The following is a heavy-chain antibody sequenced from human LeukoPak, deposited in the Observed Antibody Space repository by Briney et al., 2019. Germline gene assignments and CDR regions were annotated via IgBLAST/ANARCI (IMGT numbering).Heavy chain of an antibody. CDR2: ISSDGTSI. D-gene: IGHD6-6*01. Sequence: GGSLRLSCAASGFTFSDYEINWVRQAPGKGLEWISYISSDGTSIFYADSVKGRFTISRDNAKNSLYLQMKSLRAEDTAVYYCARETLAARMFDSWGQGGLVTVSS. V-gene: IGHV3-48*03. CDR3: ARETLAARMFDS. J-gene: IGHJ4*02. CDR1: GFTFSDYE.